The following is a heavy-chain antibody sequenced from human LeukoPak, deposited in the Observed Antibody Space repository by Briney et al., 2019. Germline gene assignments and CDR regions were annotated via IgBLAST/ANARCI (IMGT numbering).Heavy chain of an antibody. D-gene: IGHD3-22*01. CDR3: ARARDSSGYYYYYYMDV. CDR2: IWYDGSNK. Sequence: PGGSLRLSCAASGFTFSSYGMHWVRQAPGKGLEWVAVIWYDGSNKYYADSVKGRFTISRDNSKNTLYLQMNSLRAEDTAVYYCARARDSSGYYYYYYMDVWGKGTTVTVSS. V-gene: IGHV3-33*01. CDR1: GFTFSSYG. J-gene: IGHJ6*03.